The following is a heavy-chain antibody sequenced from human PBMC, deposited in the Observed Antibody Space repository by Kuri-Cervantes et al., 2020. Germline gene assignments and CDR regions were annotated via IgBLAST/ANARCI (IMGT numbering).Heavy chain of an antibody. CDR1: GYSFTGYY. CDR2: INSNSGGT. D-gene: IGHD4-11*01. J-gene: IGHJ4*02. V-gene: IGHV1-2*02. Sequence: ASVKVSCKASGYSFTGYYMHWVRQAPGQGLEWMGWINSNSGGTNYAQKFQGRVTMTRDTSISTAYMEMSRLTSDDTAVYYCARASFNSNYRFDYWGQGTLVTVSS. CDR3: ARASFNSNYRFDY.